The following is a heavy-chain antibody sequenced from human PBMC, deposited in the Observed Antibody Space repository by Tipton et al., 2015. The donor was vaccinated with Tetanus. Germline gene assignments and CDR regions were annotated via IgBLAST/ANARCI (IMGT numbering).Heavy chain of an antibody. Sequence: LVKPTQTLTLTCTFSGFSLSNSGMRVSWFRQPPGKPLEWLARVDWADDKSYSTSLKTRLTISKDTSKNQVVLRMTNMDPVDTATYYCARHRVRGVITFFDYWGQGTLVTVPS. J-gene: IGHJ4*02. CDR2: VDWADDK. CDR3: ARHRVRGVITFFDY. CDR1: GFSLSNSGMR. D-gene: IGHD3-10*01. V-gene: IGHV2-70*04.